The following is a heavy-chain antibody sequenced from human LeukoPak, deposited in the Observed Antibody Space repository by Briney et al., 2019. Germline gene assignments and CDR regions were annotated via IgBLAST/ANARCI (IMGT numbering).Heavy chain of an antibody. Sequence: GGSLRLSCAASGFTFSSYAMHWVRQAPGKGLEWVAVISYDGSNKYYADSVKGRFTISRDNSKNTLYLQMNSLRAEDTAVYYCARGPTVTTDAFDIWGQGTMVTVSS. J-gene: IGHJ3*02. CDR1: GFTFSSYA. V-gene: IGHV3-30-3*01. CDR2: ISYDGSNK. CDR3: ARGPTVTTDAFDI. D-gene: IGHD4-17*01.